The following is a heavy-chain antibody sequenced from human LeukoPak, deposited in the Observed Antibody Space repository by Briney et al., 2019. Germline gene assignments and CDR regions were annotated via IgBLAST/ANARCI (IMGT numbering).Heavy chain of an antibody. CDR1: GFTFSSYG. Sequence: GGSLRLSCAASGFTFSSYGMHWVRQAPGKGLEWVAFIRYDGSNKYYADSVKGRFTISRDNSKNTLYLQMNSLRAEDTAVYYCAKVGEYSSSFGYYYYYMDVWGKGTTVTVSS. V-gene: IGHV3-30*02. J-gene: IGHJ6*03. D-gene: IGHD6-6*01. CDR3: AKVGEYSSSFGYYYYYMDV. CDR2: IRYDGSNK.